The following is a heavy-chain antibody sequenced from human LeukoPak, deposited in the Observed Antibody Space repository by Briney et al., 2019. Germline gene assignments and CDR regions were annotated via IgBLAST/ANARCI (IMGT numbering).Heavy chain of an antibody. V-gene: IGHV3-30*02. CDR3: AKSGDDFWSGYFDY. Sequence: PGGSLRLSCAASGFTFSSYGMHWVRQAPGKGLEWVAFIRYDGSNKYYADSVKGRFTISRDNSKNTLYPQMNSLRAEDTAVYYCAKSGDDFWSGYFDYWGQGTLVTVSS. J-gene: IGHJ4*02. CDR1: GFTFSSYG. CDR2: IRYDGSNK. D-gene: IGHD3-3*01.